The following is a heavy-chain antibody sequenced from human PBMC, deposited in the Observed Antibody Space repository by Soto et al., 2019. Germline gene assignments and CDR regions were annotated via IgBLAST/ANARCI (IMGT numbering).Heavy chain of an antibody. V-gene: IGHV3-23*01. CDR2: ISGSGEDT. D-gene: IGHD6-19*01. CDR1: GFTFSSYA. J-gene: IGHJ4*02. Sequence: EVQVLESGGGLVHPGGSLRLSCAASGFTFSSYAMTWVRQAPGKGLEWVSGISGSGEDTSYADSVKGRFTISRDNSKNRVSLQMNSLRDEDTALYYCAKDLGFRAVALDYWGQGTLVTVSS. CDR3: AKDLGFRAVALDY.